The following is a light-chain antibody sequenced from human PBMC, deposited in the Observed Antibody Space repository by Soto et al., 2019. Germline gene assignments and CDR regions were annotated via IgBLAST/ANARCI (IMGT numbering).Light chain of an antibody. CDR3: QQYNSYTWT. CDR2: KAS. Sequence: DIQMTQSPSTLSASVGDRVTITCRASQSVSIWLAWYQQKPGKAPKLLIYKASSLESGVPSRFSGSGSGTEFTLTISILQPDDFATYYCQQYNSYTWTFGQGTKVEIK. V-gene: IGKV1-5*03. CDR1: QSVSIW. J-gene: IGKJ1*01.